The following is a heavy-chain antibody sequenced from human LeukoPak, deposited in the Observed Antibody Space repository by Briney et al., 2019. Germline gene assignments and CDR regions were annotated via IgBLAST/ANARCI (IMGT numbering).Heavy chain of an antibody. V-gene: IGHV1-2*02. CDR1: GYTFTGYY. Sequence: GASVKVSCKASGYTFTGYYMHWVRQAPGQGLEWMGWINPNSGGTNYAQKFQGRVTMTRDTSISTAYMELSRLRSDDTAVYYCAREDQYDFWSGYRSLVDYWGQGTLVTVSS. D-gene: IGHD3-3*01. CDR2: INPNSGGT. CDR3: AREDQYDFWSGYRSLVDY. J-gene: IGHJ4*02.